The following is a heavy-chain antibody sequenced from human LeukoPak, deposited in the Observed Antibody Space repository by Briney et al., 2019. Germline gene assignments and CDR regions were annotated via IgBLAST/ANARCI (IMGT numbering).Heavy chain of an antibody. CDR1: GSSINTHY. CDR2: IYTTGNT. CDR3: AKHDSVFGAAHFYMDV. D-gene: IGHD3-3*01. J-gene: IGHJ6*03. Sequence: SETLSLTCAVSGSSINTHYWSWIRQPPGKGLEWIGHIYTTGNTNYNPSLKGRVTISLDPSKNQFSLNLGSVTAADTAVYYCAKHDSVFGAAHFYMDVWGKGTTVTVSS. V-gene: IGHV4-4*09.